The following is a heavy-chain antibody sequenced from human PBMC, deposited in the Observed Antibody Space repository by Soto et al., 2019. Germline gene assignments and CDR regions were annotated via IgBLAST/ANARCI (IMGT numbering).Heavy chain of an antibody. D-gene: IGHD6-13*01. CDR1: GYTFTSYV. J-gene: IGHJ5*02. CDR3: AGAAAGIGWSAP. Sequence: QVQLVQSGAEVKKPGASVKVSCKASGYTFTSYVISWVRQAPGQGLEWMGWISAYNGNTNYAQKPRGSSTMTTDTSRSTAYLELRGLRSDATAVYSGAGAAAGIGWSAPWGEGALSTFSS. V-gene: IGHV1-18*01. CDR2: ISAYNGNT.